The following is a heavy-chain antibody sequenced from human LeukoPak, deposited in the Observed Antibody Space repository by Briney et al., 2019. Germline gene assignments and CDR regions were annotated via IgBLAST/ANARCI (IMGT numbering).Heavy chain of an antibody. Sequence: SETLSLTCAISGASFSGYSWTWIRQPPGKGLEWIGEFSHTGSPIYNPSLKSRVNISIDTSKNQFSLKLSSVTAADTAVYYCATSYYYGSGTLGYFQHWGQGTLVTVSS. CDR1: GASFSGYS. CDR3: ATSYYYGSGTLGYFQH. V-gene: IGHV4-34*01. D-gene: IGHD3-10*01. J-gene: IGHJ1*01. CDR2: FSHTGSP.